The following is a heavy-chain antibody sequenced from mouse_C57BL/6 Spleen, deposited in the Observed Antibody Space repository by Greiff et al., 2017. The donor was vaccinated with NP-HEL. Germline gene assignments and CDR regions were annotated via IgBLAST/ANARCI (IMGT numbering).Heavy chain of an antibody. D-gene: IGHD2-13*01. CDR1: GFTFSSYA. Sequence: EVMLVESGGGLVKPGGSLKLSCAASGFTFSSYAMSWVRQTPEKRLEWVATISDGGSYTYYPDNVKGRFTISRDNAKNNLYLQMSHLKSEDTAMYYCAREGGLDGGLYWGQGTTLTVSS. J-gene: IGHJ2*01. CDR2: ISDGGSYT. CDR3: AREGGLDGGLY. V-gene: IGHV5-4*01.